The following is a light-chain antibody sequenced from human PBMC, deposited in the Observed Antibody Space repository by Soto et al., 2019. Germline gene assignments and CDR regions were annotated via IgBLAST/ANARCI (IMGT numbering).Light chain of an antibody. J-gene: IGLJ3*02. CDR1: SSNIGSNY. V-gene: IGLV1-47*01. CDR2: RNN. Sequence: QSVLTQPPSASGTPGQRVTISCSGSSSNIGSNYVYCYQQLPVTAPKLLLFRNNQRPSGVPDRFSGSKSGTSASLAISGLRSEDEADYYCAAWDDSLRVFGGGTKLTVL. CDR3: AAWDDSLRV.